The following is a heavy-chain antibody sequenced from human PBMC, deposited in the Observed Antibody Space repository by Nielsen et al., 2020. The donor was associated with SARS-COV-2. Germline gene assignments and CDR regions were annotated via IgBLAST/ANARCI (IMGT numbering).Heavy chain of an antibody. V-gene: IGHV3-43*01. CDR1: GFTFDDYT. CDR2: ISWDGGST. J-gene: IGHJ4*02. Sequence: GESLKISCAASGFTFDDYTMHWVRQAPGKGLEWVSLISWDGGSTYYADSVKGRFTISRDNAKNSLYLQMNSLRAEDTALYHCARGWRLRPHFDYWGQGTLVTVSS. D-gene: IGHD5-12*01. CDR3: ARGWRLRPHFDY.